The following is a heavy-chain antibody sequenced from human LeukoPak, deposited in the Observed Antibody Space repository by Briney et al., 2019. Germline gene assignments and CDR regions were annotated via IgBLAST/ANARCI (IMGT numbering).Heavy chain of an antibody. CDR3: ARDRAIVGATAVGY. Sequence: GASVTVSFMSSVYTFTSYGISWVRPAPGQGVEWMGLISAYNGNTNNPQRLQGRLTITTDTSTSTAYMDLRSVRSDDTTVYYCARDRAIVGATAVGYGGQGTLVTVSS. V-gene: IGHV1-18*01. CDR1: VYTFTSYG. CDR2: ISAYNGNT. D-gene: IGHD1-26*01. J-gene: IGHJ4*02.